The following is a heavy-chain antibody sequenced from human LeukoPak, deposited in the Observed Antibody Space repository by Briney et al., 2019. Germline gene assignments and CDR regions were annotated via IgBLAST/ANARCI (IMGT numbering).Heavy chain of an antibody. CDR3: AREGHDYYDSSGYYYDY. J-gene: IGHJ4*02. CDR1: GFTFSSYS. D-gene: IGHD3-22*01. Sequence: PGGSLRLSCAASGFTFSSYSMNWVRQAPGKGLEWVSSISSSSSYIYYADSVKGRFTISRDNAKNSLYLQMNSLRAEDTAVYYCAREGHDYYDSSGYYYDYWGQGTLVTVSS. CDR2: ISSSSSYI. V-gene: IGHV3-21*01.